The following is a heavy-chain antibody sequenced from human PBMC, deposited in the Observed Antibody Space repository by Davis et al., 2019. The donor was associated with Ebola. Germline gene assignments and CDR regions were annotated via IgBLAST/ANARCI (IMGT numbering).Heavy chain of an antibody. CDR1: GFTISAYA. J-gene: IGHJ4*02. CDR2: ISGSGGST. Sequence: GESLKISCAASGFTISAYAMSWVRQAPGKGLEWVSAISGSGGSTYYADSVKGRFTISRDNSKNTLYLQMNSLRAEDTAVYYCAKNGPRWELLPYYFDYWGQGTLVTVSS. D-gene: IGHD1-26*01. V-gene: IGHV3-23*01. CDR3: AKNGPRWELLPYYFDY.